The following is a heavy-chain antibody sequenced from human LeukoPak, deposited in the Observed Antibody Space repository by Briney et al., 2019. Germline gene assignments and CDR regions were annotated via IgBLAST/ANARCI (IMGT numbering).Heavy chain of an antibody. Sequence: SETLSLTCTVSGGSISSHYWSWIRQPPGKGLEWIGYIYYSGSTNYNPSLKSRVTISVDTSKNQFSLKLSSVTAAGTAVYYCARARYSGYDYFDYWGQGTLVTVSS. CDR1: GGSISSHY. CDR2: IYYSGST. D-gene: IGHD5-12*01. V-gene: IGHV4-59*11. CDR3: ARARYSGYDYFDY. J-gene: IGHJ4*02.